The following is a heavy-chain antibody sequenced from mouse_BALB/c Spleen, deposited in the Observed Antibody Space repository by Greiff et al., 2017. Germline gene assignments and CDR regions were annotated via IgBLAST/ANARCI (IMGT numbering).Heavy chain of an antibody. Sequence: ESGPGLVKPSQSLSLTCSVTGYSITSGYYWNWIRQFPGNKLEWMGYISYDGSNNYNPSLKNRISITRDTSKNQFFLKVNSVTTEDTATYYCARDYLLGWGQGTLVTVSA. CDR2: ISYDGSN. J-gene: IGHJ3*01. CDR3: ARDYLLG. D-gene: IGHD5-5*01. CDR1: GYSITSGYY. V-gene: IGHV3-6*02.